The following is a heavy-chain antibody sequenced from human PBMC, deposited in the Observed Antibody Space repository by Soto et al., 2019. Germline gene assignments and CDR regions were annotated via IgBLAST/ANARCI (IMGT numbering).Heavy chain of an antibody. D-gene: IGHD5-18*01. CDR2: LIPVFGSP. Sequence: QVQLVQSGAEVKKPGSSVTVSCKTSGGTFSKDAINWVRQAPGQGLEWMGLLIPVFGSPIYAQKFQGRIRITEDESTSTAFMDLSRLRSEDTAVYYCTRVLGYTFEPGKTRYYAMDVWGQGTTVSVSS. J-gene: IGHJ6*02. V-gene: IGHV1-69*01. CDR3: TRVLGYTFEPGKTRYYAMDV. CDR1: GGTFSKDA.